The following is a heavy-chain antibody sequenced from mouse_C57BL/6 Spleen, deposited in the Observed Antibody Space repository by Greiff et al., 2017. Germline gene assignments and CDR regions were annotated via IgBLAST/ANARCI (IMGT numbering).Heavy chain of an antibody. CDR2: ISSGGSYT. J-gene: IGHJ4*01. CDR1: GFTFSSYG. V-gene: IGHV5-6*02. Sequence: EVKLVESGGDLVKPGGSLKLSCAASGFTFSSYGMSWVRQTPDKRLEWVATISSGGSYTYYPDSVKGRFTISRDNAKNTLYLQMSSLTSEDTAMYYCASSYDSNHYYAMDYWGQGASVTDSS. D-gene: IGHD2-5*01. CDR3: ASSYDSNHYYAMDY.